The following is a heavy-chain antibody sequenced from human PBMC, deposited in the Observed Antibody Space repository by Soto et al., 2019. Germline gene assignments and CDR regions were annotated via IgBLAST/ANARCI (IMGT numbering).Heavy chain of an antibody. CDR3: AREACYSSSSDCYFDY. CDR2: IWYDGSNK. D-gene: IGHD6-6*01. V-gene: IGHV3-33*01. J-gene: IGHJ4*02. Sequence: PGGSLRLSCAASGFTFSSYGMHWVRQAPGKGLEWVAVIWYDGSNKYYADSVKGRFTISRDNSKNTLYLQMNSLRAEDTAVYYCAREACYSSSSDCYFDYWGQGTLVTVSS. CDR1: GFTFSSYG.